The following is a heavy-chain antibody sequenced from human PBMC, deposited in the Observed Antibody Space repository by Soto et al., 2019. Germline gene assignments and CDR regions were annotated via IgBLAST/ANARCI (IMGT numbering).Heavy chain of an antibody. CDR3: ARESMVRGVWGVFNWFDP. V-gene: IGHV3-74*01. CDR1: GFTFSSYW. D-gene: IGHD3-10*01. CDR2: INSDGSST. Sequence: GGSLRLSCAASGFTFSSYWMHWVRQAPGKGLVWVSRINSDGSSTSYADSVKGRFTISRDNAKNTLYLQMNSLRAEETAVYYCARESMVRGVWGVFNWFDPWGQGTLVTVSS. J-gene: IGHJ5*02.